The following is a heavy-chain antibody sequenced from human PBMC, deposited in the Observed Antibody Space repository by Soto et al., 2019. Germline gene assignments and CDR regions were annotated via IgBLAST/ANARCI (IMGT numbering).Heavy chain of an antibody. V-gene: IGHV3-48*01. J-gene: IGHJ5*02. Sequence: GGSLRLSCAASGFTFSSYSMNWVRQAPGKGLEWVSYISSSSSTIYYADSVKGRFTISRDNAKNSLYLQMNSLRAEDTAVYYCARDLLRIVVVPAAEPWGQGTLVTVSS. CDR1: GFTFSSYS. D-gene: IGHD2-2*01. CDR2: ISSSSSTI. CDR3: ARDLLRIVVVPAAEP.